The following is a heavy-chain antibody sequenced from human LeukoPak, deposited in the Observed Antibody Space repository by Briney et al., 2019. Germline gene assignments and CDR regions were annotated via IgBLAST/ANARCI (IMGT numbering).Heavy chain of an antibody. V-gene: IGHV4-4*07. Sequence: PSETLSLTCTVSGGSIRNYYWSWIRQPAGKGQEWIGRICSSGSTNYNPSLKSRVTMSVDTSKNQFSLRLTSVTAADTAVYFCARVSQVALSTEYYFDYWGQGTLVTVSS. J-gene: IGHJ4*02. D-gene: IGHD3-9*01. CDR2: ICSSGST. CDR3: ARVSQVALSTEYYFDY. CDR1: GGSIRNYY.